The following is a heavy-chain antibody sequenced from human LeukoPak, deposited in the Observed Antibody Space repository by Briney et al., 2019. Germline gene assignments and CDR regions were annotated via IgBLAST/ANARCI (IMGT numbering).Heavy chain of an antibody. V-gene: IGHV3-23*01. D-gene: IGHD2-21*01. CDR2: ISGSGGNT. CDR3: AKAPVTTCSGAYCYPFDY. J-gene: IGHJ4*02. Sequence: GGSLRLSCAASGFKFDDHAMHWVRQAPGKGLEWVSGISGSGGNTYFADSVKGRFTISRDNSKNTLYLQMNRLRAEDAAVYYCAKAPVTTCSGAYCYPFDYWGQGTLVTVSS. CDR1: GFKFDDHA.